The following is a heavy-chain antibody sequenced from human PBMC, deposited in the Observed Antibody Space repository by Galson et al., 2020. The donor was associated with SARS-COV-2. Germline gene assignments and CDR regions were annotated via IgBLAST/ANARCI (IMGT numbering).Heavy chain of an antibody. Sequence: SGPTLVKPTQTLTLTCTFSGFSLSKTGMCVGWIRQPPGKAREWLALIYWDNDDLYSPSLKNRLTITKDSSKNQVVLTLTNVDPADTAPYFCAHNRATPIAVASMNFAFDIWGQGSMVTVSS. CDR1: GFSLSKTGMC. CDR3: AHNRATPIAVASMNFAFDI. CDR2: IYWDNDD. D-gene: IGHD6-19*01. J-gene: IGHJ3*02. V-gene: IGHV2-5*02.